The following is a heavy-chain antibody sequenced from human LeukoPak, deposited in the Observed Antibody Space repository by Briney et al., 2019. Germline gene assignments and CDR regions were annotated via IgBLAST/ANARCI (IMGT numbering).Heavy chain of an antibody. CDR1: GFTFSSYA. CDR2: ISYDGGNK. Sequence: GGSLRLTCAASGFTFSSYAMHWVRQAPGKGLEWVAVISYDGGNKYYADSVKGRFTISRDSSKNTLYLQMNSLRAEDTAVYYCARAQSAFDIWGQGTMVTVSS. CDR3: ARAQSAFDI. J-gene: IGHJ3*02. V-gene: IGHV3-30*01.